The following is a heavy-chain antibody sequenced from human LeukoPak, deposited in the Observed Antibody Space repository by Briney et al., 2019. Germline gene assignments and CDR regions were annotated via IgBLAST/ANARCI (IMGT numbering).Heavy chain of an antibody. V-gene: IGHV4-59*08. CDR1: GASISSYF. J-gene: IGHJ5*02. CDR3: ARAADWIHSSGWRWGFDP. CDR2: IYYSGSA. D-gene: IGHD6-19*01. Sequence: PAETLSLTCTVSGASISSYFWSWIRQSPGKGLEWVGYIYYSGSATYNPSLTSRVTISVDTSKHQFSLRLTSVTAADTAVYYCARAADWIHSSGWRWGFDPWGQGTLVTVSS.